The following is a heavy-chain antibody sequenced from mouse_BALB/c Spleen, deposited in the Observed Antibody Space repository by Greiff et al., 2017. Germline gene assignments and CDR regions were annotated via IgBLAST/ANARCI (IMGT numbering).Heavy chain of an antibody. CDR3: ALYDYDTAY. CDR1: GFNIKDTY. CDR2: IDPANGNT. Sequence: VQLQQSGAELVKPGASVKLSCTASGFNIKDTYMHWVKQRPEQGLEWIERIDPANGNTKYDPKFQGKATITADTSSNTAYLQLSSLTSEDTAVYYCALYDYDTAYWGQGTLVTVSA. D-gene: IGHD2-4*01. V-gene: IGHV14-3*02. J-gene: IGHJ3*01.